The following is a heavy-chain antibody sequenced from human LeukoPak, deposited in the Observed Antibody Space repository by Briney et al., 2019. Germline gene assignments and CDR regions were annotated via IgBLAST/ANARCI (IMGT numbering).Heavy chain of an antibody. D-gene: IGHD3-16*01. CDR2: MNPNSGNT. CDR3: ARGINGMDV. Sequence: GASVKVSCKASGYTFTSYEINWVRQDTGQGLEWMGGMNPNSGNTGYAQKFQGRLTMTRDTSISTAYMELSSLRSEDTAVYYCARGINGMDVWGQGTTVTVSS. V-gene: IGHV1-8*01. CDR1: GYTFTSYE. J-gene: IGHJ6*02.